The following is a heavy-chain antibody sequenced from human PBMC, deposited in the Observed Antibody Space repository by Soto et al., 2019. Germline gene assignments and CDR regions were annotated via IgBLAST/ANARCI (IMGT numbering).Heavy chain of an antibody. Sequence: SETLSLICAVYGGSFSGYYWGWFRQPPGKGLGWIGEVKHSGNINYNPSLKTRLTVSVDTSKNQFSLKLSSMTAADTAMYYCARGSHFDFSSGYADSFDVWGQGTMVTVSS. CDR2: VKHSGNI. CDR1: GGSFSGYY. J-gene: IGHJ3*01. V-gene: IGHV4-34*01. D-gene: IGHD3-3*01. CDR3: ARGSHFDFSSGYADSFDV.